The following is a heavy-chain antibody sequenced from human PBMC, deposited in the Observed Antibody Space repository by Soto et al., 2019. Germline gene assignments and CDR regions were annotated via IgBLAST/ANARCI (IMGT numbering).Heavy chain of an antibody. D-gene: IGHD3-16*01. Sequence: QLQLVESGGGVVQPGTSLRLSCAASGFRFKSFVMHWVRQAPGKGLDWVAFTSYDGNNKDYGDSVKGRFTVSRDNSQNTLHLQMDFLRPEDTALYYCARWGTTGGFDLWGQGTLVSVCS. V-gene: IGHV3-30*06. CDR3: ARWGTTGGFDL. J-gene: IGHJ4*02. CDR2: TSYDGNNK. CDR1: GFRFKSFV.